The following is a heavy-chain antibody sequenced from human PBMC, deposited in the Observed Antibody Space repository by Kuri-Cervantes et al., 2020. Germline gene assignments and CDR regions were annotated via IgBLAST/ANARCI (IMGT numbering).Heavy chain of an antibody. CDR2: ISDDGSNK. CDR3: ARVDDVDAFDI. J-gene: IGHJ3*02. CDR1: GFTFSDAW. Sequence: GESLKISCAASGFTFSDAWMNWVRQAPGKGLEWVAVISDDGSNKYYADSVKGRFTISRDNSKNTLYLQMNSLRAEDTAVYYCARVDDVDAFDIWGQGTMVTVSS. V-gene: IGHV3-30-3*01.